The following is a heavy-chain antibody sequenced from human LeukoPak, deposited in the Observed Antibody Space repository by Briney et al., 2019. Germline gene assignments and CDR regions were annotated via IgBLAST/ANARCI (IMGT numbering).Heavy chain of an antibody. CDR1: VFTFSDYW. CDR3: ATYLYWWADLGY. V-gene: IGHV3-7*01. J-gene: IGHJ4*02. CDR2: IKPDGSEK. D-gene: IGHD2-8*02. Sequence: PGGSLRLSCAASVFTFSDYWMTWVRRAPGKGLEWVANIKPDGSEKYYVDSVKRRLTISRDNAKNSLYLQMNSLRVEDTAVYYCATYLYWWADLGYWGQGTLVTVSS.